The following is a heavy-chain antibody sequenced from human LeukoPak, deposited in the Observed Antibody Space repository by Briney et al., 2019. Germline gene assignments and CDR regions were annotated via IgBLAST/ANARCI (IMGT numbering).Heavy chain of an antibody. CDR2: IYHSGST. V-gene: IGHV4-30-2*01. CDR1: GGSISSGGYS. J-gene: IGHJ4*02. Sequence: SQTLSLTCAVSGGSISSGGYSWSWIRQPPGKGLEWIGYIYHSGSTYYNPSLKSRVTISVDRSKNQFSLKLSSVTAADTAVYYCARAIAAAGPYYFDYWGQGTLVTVS. D-gene: IGHD6-13*01. CDR3: ARAIAAAGPYYFDY.